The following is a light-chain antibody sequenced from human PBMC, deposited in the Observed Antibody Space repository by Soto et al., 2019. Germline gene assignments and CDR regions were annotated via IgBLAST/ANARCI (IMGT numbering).Light chain of an antibody. CDR3: RSYAGSRGCDVV. J-gene: IGLJ2*01. CDR2: ADS. V-gene: IGLV2-23*01. CDR1: SSYIGAGNV. Sequence: QSALTQPASVSGSPGQWVTISCTGTSSYIGAGNVVSWYQQLPGTAPKLLIYADSKRPSGVADRFSGSKSGTTASLAIAGLQAEDEADYYCRSYAGSRGCDVVFGGGTKRTGL.